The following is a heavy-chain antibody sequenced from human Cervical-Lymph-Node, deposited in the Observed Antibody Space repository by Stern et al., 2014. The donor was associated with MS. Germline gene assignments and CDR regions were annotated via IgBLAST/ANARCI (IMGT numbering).Heavy chain of an antibody. D-gene: IGHD3-3*01. Sequence: QVQLQESGPGLVKPSETLSLTCTVSGDSIGTYYWTWIRQPPGQGLEWIGYIYYNGYTDYNPSLKSRVTMSVDTSNNHFSLKLSSVTAADTAVYFCARGGSGYYWYFDYWGRGTPVTVSS. V-gene: IGHV4-59*01. CDR3: ARGGSGYYWYFDY. CDR1: GDSIGTYY. J-gene: IGHJ4*02. CDR2: IYYNGYT.